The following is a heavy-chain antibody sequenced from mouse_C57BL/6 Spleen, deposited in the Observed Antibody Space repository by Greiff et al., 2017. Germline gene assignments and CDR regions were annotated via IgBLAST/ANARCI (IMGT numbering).Heavy chain of an antibody. CDR1: GYAFSSYW. V-gene: IGHV1-82*01. D-gene: IGHD1-1*01. CDR3: ALVYYYGTDYFDY. CDR2: IYPGDGDS. Sequence: QVQLKQSGPELVKPGASVKISCKASGYAFSSYWMNWVKQRPGKGLEWIGRIYPGDGDSNYNGKFKGKATLTADKSSSTAYIQLSSLTSEDSSVYFCALVYYYGTDYFDYWGQGTTLTVSS. J-gene: IGHJ2*01.